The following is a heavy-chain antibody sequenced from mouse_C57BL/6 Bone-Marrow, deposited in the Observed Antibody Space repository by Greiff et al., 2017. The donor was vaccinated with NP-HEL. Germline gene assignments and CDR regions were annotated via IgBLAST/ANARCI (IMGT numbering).Heavy chain of an antibody. CDR2: ISSGGSYT. Sequence: EVKVVESGGDLVKPGGSLKLSCAASGFTFSSYGMSWVRQTPDKRLEWVATISSGGSYTYYPDSVKGRFTISRDNAKNTLYLQMSSLKSEGTAMYYCARHYYSNYFDYWGQGTTLTVSS. CDR1: GFTFSSYG. V-gene: IGHV5-6*01. J-gene: IGHJ2*01. CDR3: ARHYYSNYFDY. D-gene: IGHD2-5*01.